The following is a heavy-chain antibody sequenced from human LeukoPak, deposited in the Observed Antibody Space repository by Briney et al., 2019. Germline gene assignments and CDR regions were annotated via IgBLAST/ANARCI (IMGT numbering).Heavy chain of an antibody. D-gene: IGHD3-22*01. V-gene: IGHV4-59*01. CDR3: ARGGYYDSSADY. Sequence: SETLSLTCTVSGGSISSYYWSWIRQPPGKGLEWIGYIYYSGSTNYNPSLKSRVTISVDTSKNQFSQKLSSVTAADTAVYYCARGGYYDSSADYWGQGTLVTVSS. CDR1: GGSISSYY. CDR2: IYYSGST. J-gene: IGHJ4*02.